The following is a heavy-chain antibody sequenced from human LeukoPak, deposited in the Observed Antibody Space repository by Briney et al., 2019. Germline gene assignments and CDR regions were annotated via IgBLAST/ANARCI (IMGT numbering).Heavy chain of an antibody. CDR3: ARSSGYDSSGYRQLDY. V-gene: IGHV4-4*07. Sequence: PSETLSLTCTVSGDSMNNYYWTWIRQPAGKGLEWIGRMSSAGNTNYSPSLKSRVTMSVDTSKNQFSLSLSSVTAADTAVYYCARSSGYDSSGYRQLDYWGQGALVTVSS. CDR1: GDSMNNYY. D-gene: IGHD3-22*01. J-gene: IGHJ4*02. CDR2: MSSAGNT.